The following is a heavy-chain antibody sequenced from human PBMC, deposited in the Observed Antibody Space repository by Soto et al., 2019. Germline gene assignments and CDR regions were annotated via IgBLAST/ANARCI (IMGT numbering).Heavy chain of an antibody. CDR2: INQSGSKQ. D-gene: IGHD3-22*01. CDR3: AKWFYDSSGYYPD. V-gene: IGHV3-7*01. J-gene: IGHJ4*02. CDR1: GFTFSDSW. Sequence: GGSLRLSCAASGFTFSDSWMNWVRQAPGKALEWVANINQSGSKQSYADSVTGRFTISRDNAKNSLYLQMNSLRVEDSAVYYCAKWFYDSSGYYPDCGQGTLVTVSS.